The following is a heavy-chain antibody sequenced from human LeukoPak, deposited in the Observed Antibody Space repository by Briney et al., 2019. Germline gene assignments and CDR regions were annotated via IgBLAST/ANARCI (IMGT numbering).Heavy chain of an antibody. D-gene: IGHD3-3*01. CDR1: GGSFSGYY. V-gene: IGHV4-34*01. J-gene: IGHJ4*02. Sequence: PSETLSLTCAVYGGSFSGYYWSWIRQPPGNGLEWIGEINHSGSTNYNPSLKSRVTISVDTSKNQFSLKLSSVTAADTAVYYCARLNYDFWSGYQADWGQGTLVTVSS. CDR3: ARLNYDFWSGYQAD. CDR2: INHSGST.